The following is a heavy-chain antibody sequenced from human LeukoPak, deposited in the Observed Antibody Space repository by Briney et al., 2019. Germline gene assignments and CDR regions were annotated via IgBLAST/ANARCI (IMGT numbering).Heavy chain of an antibody. V-gene: IGHV3-74*01. CDR3: APNWFDP. CDR1: GFTFSSYW. CDR2: INRDGSST. Sequence: GGSLILSCTASGFTFSSYWMRWVRQAPGKGLEWVSLINRDGSSTSYAASVKGRFTISRDNAKNTLYLQMNSLRAEDTAVYYCAPNWFDPWGQGTLVTVSS. J-gene: IGHJ5*02.